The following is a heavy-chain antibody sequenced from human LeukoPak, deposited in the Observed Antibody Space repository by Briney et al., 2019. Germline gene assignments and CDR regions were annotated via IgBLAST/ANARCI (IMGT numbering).Heavy chain of an antibody. Sequence: SETLSLTCTVSGGSISSGGYYWSWIRQHPGKGLEWIGYIYYSGSTYYNPSLKSRVTISVDKSKNQFSLRLSSVTAADTAVYYCARTIYYGAGNSHWRQGTLVTVSS. J-gene: IGHJ4*02. CDR1: GGSISSGGYY. CDR3: ARTIYYGAGNSH. D-gene: IGHD3-10*01. CDR2: IYYSGST. V-gene: IGHV4-31*03.